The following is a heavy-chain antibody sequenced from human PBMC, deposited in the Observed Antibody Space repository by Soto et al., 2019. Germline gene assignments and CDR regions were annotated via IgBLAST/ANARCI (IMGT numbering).Heavy chain of an antibody. CDR2: IYYSGST. V-gene: IGHV4-59*01. Sequence: SETLSLTCTVSGGSISSYYWSWIRQPPGKGLEWIGYIYYSGSTNYNPSLKSRVTISVDTSKNQFSLKLSSVTAADTAVYYCARDGGISDYVWGSYAFDPWGQGTLVTVSS. CDR1: GGSISSYY. J-gene: IGHJ5*02. D-gene: IGHD3-16*01. CDR3: ARDGGISDYVWGSYAFDP.